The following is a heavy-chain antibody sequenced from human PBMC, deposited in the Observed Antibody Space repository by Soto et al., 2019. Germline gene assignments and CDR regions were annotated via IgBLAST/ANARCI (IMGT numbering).Heavy chain of an antibody. CDR2: ISYDGSNK. CDR3: VGRQYYFDC. Sequence: QVQLVESGGGVVQPGRSLRLSCAASGFPFTTYGMHWVREGPGKGLEWVAVISYDGSNKFYADSVKGRFTISRDNSTDTLYLQMISLRVEDTALYYCVGRQYYFDCRGQGTLVTVSS. J-gene: IGHJ4*02. D-gene: IGHD3-10*01. CDR1: GFPFTTYG. V-gene: IGHV3-30*03.